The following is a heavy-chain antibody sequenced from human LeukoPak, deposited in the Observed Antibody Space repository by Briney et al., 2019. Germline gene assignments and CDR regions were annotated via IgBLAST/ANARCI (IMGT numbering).Heavy chain of an antibody. V-gene: IGHV4-59*01. CDR2: IYYSGST. CDR3: AGSVYSYGVFDF. D-gene: IGHD5-18*01. Sequence: SETLSLTCTVSGGSISSYYWSWIRQPPGKGLEWIGYIYYSGSTNYNPSLKSRVTISIDTSKNQFSLKLSSVTAADTALYYCAGSVYSYGVFDFWGQGTLVTVPS. CDR1: GGSISSYY. J-gene: IGHJ4*02.